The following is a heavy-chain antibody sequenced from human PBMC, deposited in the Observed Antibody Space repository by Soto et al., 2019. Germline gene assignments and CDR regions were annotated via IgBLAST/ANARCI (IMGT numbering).Heavy chain of an antibody. V-gene: IGHV1-18*01. CDR2: ISAYNGNT. Sequence: ASVKVSCKASGYTFTSYGISWVRQAPGQGLEWMGWISAYNGNTNYAQKLQGRVTMTTDTSTSTAYMELRSLRSDDTAVYYCAREPLQTHYYYYMDVWGKGTTVTVSS. CDR3: AREPLQTHYYYYMDV. CDR1: GYTFTSYG. D-gene: IGHD4-4*01. J-gene: IGHJ6*03.